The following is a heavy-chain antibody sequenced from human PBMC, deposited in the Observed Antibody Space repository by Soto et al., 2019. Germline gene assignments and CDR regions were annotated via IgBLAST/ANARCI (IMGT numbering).Heavy chain of an antibody. CDR2: FDPEDGET. V-gene: IGHV1-24*01. CDR1: GYTLTELS. J-gene: IGHJ4*02. D-gene: IGHD6-19*01. Sequence: ASVKVSCKVSGYTLTELSMHWVRQAPGKGLEWMGGFDPEDGETIYAQKFQGRVTMTEDTSTDTDYMELSSLRSEDTAVYYCATDDSSGWSLYYWGQGTLVTVSS. CDR3: ATDDSSGWSLYY.